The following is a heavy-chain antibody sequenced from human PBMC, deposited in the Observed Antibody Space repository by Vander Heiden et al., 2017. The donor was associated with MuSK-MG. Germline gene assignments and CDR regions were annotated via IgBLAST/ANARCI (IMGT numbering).Heavy chain of an antibody. CDR1: GFTFSSYA. V-gene: IGHV3-30*04. Sequence: QVQLVAPGGGVVQPGRSLTLSCAAPGFTFSSYAIHWVRQAPGKGLGWVAVISYDGSNKYYADSVKGRFTISRDNSKNTLYLQMNSLRAEDTAVYYCGRDGITMVRGVIWNWFDPWGQGTLVTVSS. J-gene: IGHJ5*02. CDR2: ISYDGSNK. D-gene: IGHD3-10*01. CDR3: GRDGITMVRGVIWNWFDP.